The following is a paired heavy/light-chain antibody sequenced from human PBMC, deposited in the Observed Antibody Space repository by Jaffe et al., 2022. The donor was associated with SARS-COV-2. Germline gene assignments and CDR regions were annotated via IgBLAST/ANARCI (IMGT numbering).Heavy chain of an antibody. CDR2: ISWNSGTI. CDR1: GFTFDKYA. D-gene: IGHD3-22*01. CDR3: AKAGESYYDSRPDL. V-gene: IGHV3-9*01. Sequence: EVQLVESGGGLVQPGRSLRLSCAAYGFTFDKYAMQWVRRAPGKGLEWVSGISWNSGTIGYADSVKGRFTISRDNAKNSLYLQMNSLRAEDTALYYCAKAGESYYDSRPDLWGRGTLVTVSS. J-gene: IGHJ2*01.
Light chain of an antibody. J-gene: IGKJ1*01. CDR2: KAS. CDR3: QQYNSYWT. CDR1: QSISTW. V-gene: IGKV1-5*03. Sequence: DIQMTQSPSTLSASVGDRVTITCRASQSISTWLAWFQQKPGKAPKVLIYKASTLESGVPSRFSGSGSGTEFTLTISSLQPDDFATYYCQQYNSYWTFGQGTKVEIK.